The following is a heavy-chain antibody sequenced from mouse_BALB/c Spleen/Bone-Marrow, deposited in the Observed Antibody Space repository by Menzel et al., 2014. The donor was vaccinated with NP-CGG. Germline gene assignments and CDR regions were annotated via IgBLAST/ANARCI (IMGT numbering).Heavy chain of an antibody. CDR3: AIGMRLYWCCSV. CDR2: ITPINGDT. D-gene: IGHD2-14*01. V-gene: IGHV1-18*01. CDR1: GYIFTDYY. J-gene: IGHJ1*01. Sequence: VQLQESGLELVKPGASVKMSCKASGYIFTDYYAKWVITSHGKSLEWVGHITPINGDTFYNLRFKGKATLSVARSSGKVYMQLESLTPEDTEVYDCAIGMRLYWCCSVWGAGIMVTGSS.